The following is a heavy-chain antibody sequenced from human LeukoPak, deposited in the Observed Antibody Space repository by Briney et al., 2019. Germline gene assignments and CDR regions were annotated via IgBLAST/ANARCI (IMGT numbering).Heavy chain of an antibody. V-gene: IGHV4-34*01. CDR2: INHSGST. CDR1: GGSFSGYY. J-gene: IGHJ6*02. Sequence: SETLSLTCAVYGGSFSGYYWSWIRQPPGKGLEWIGEINHSGSTNYNPSLKSRVTISVDTSKNQFSLKLSSVTAADTAVYYCARGNYYYYGMDVWGQGTTVTVSS. CDR3: ARGNYYYYGMDV.